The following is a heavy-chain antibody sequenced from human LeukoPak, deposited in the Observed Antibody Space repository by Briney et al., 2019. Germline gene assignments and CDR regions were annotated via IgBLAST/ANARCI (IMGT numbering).Heavy chain of an antibody. CDR3: ARDSGDLDWSFPSEFDY. Sequence: GGSLRLSCAASGFTFSSYSMNWVRQAPGKGLEWVSSISSSSSYIYYADSVKGRFTISRDNAKNSLYLQMNSLRAEDTAVYYCARDSGDLDWSFPSEFDYWGQGTLVTVSS. J-gene: IGHJ4*02. V-gene: IGHV3-21*04. CDR2: ISSSSSYI. D-gene: IGHD3-9*01. CDR1: GFTFSSYS.